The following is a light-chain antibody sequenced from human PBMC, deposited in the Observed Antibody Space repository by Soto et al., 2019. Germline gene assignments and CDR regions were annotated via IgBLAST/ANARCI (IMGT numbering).Light chain of an antibody. J-gene: IGLJ1*01. CDR2: EVS. Sequence: QTVLTQPASVSGYSGQSITISCSGTNSDIGSYNYVSWYLQHPGKAPKLIVFEVSNRPSGISDRFSGSKSGNTAYLTISGLQTEDEAVYYCNSFTSSNTLPYVFGTGTKVTVL. CDR1: NSDIGSYNY. V-gene: IGLV2-14*01. CDR3: NSFTSSNTLPYV.